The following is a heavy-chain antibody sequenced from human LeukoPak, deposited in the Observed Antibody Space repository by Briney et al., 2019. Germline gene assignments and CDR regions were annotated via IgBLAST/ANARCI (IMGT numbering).Heavy chain of an antibody. V-gene: IGHV3-74*01. CDR3: ARGGFSHAFDV. D-gene: IGHD3-3*01. Sequence: GGSLSLSCAASGFTFRRYWIHSPRQAPGEGLEWVERIDNDGSDTIYADSVKGRFTVSRDNAKNTLYLQMNSLRVEDTAVYFCARGGFSHAFDVWGQGTGVTVSS. CDR2: IDNDGSDT. CDR1: GFTFRRYW. J-gene: IGHJ3*01.